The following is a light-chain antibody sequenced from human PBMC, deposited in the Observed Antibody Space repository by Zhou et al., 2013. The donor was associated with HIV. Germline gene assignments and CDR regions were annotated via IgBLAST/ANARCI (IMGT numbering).Light chain of an antibody. V-gene: IGKV1-16*02. Sequence: DIQMTQSPSSLSASVGDRVTITCRASQDITHYLAWLQQKPGQAPKSLIYAASSLQSGVPSKFSGSGSGTDFTLTISNLQPEDIATYYCQQYKIYPLTFGGGTKVEIK. J-gene: IGKJ4*01. CDR3: QQYKIYPLT. CDR2: AAS. CDR1: QDITHY.